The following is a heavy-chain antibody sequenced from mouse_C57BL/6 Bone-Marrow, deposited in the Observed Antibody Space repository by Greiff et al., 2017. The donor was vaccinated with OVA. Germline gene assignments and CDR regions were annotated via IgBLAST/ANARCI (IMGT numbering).Heavy chain of an antibody. Sequence: VQLQQSGAELVKPGASVKLSCKASGYSFTGYYMNWVKQSPEQSLEWIGEINPSTGGTTYNEKFKGKATLTVDKSSSTAYMQLKSLTSEDSAVYYCEREDYYGSSPLAYWGQGTLVTVSA. CDR1: GYSFTGYY. J-gene: IGHJ3*01. V-gene: IGHV1-42*01. CDR2: INPSTGGT. CDR3: EREDYYGSSPLAY. D-gene: IGHD1-1*01.